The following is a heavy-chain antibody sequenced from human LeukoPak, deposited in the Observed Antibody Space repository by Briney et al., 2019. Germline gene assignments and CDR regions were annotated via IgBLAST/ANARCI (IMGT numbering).Heavy chain of an antibody. D-gene: IGHD5-24*01. CDR1: GLTLNTYS. V-gene: IGHV3-21*01. Sequence: GGSLRLSCAASGLTLNTYSMNWVRQAPGKGLEWVSSISSSSSYIYYADSVKGRFTISRDNAKNSLYLQINSLRADDTAVYDCARPARGYNGIFDYWGQGTLVTVSS. CDR2: ISSSSSYI. CDR3: ARPARGYNGIFDY. J-gene: IGHJ4*02.